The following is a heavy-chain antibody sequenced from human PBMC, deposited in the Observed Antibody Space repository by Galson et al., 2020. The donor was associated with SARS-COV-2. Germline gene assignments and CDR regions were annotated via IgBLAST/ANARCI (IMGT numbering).Heavy chain of an antibody. Sequence: SETLSLTCTVSGASISDYHLSWIRQPPGKGLEWIGQIYNTESANYNPSLKSRVTISVDTAKNQFSLKLISVTAADTAVYYCANYFPGWGGRGYWGQGTLVTVSS. D-gene: IGHD6-19*01. CDR1: GASISDYH. J-gene: IGHJ4*02. V-gene: IGHV4-59*01. CDR3: ANYFPGWGGRGY. CDR2: IYNTESA.